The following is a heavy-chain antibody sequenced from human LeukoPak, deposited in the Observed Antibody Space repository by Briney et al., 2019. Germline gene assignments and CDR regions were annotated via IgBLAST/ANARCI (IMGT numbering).Heavy chain of an antibody. D-gene: IGHD6-6*01. Sequence: ASVKVSCKASGYTFTGYYMHWVRQAPGQGLEWMGWINPNSGGTNYAQKFQGRVTTTRDTSISTAYMELSRLRSDDTAVYYCARGLKRGIAARPDFDYWGQGTLVTVSS. J-gene: IGHJ4*02. CDR3: ARGLKRGIAARPDFDY. CDR2: INPNSGGT. CDR1: GYTFTGYY. V-gene: IGHV1-2*02.